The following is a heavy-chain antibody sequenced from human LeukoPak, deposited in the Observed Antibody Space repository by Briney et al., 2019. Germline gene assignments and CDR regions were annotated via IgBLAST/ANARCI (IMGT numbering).Heavy chain of an antibody. V-gene: IGHV1-8*03. CDR2: MNPNSGNT. D-gene: IGHD2-21*01. CDR3: ARGGIYYYYYYMDV. Sequence: GASVKVSCKASGYTFTSYDINWVRQATGQGLEWMGWMNPNSGNTGYAQKFQGRVTITRNTSISTAYMELSSLRSEDTAVYYCARGGIYYYYYYMDVWGKGTTVTVSS. J-gene: IGHJ6*03. CDR1: GYTFTSYD.